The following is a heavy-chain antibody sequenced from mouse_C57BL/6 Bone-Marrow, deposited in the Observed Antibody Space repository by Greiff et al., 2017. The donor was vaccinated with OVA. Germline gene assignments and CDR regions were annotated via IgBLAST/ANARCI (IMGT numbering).Heavy chain of an antibody. Sequence: EVKLMESGGGLVQPGGSLKLSCAASGFTFSDYYMYWVRQTPEKRLEWVAYISNGGGSTYYPDTVKGRFTISRDNAKNTLYLQMSRLKSEDTAMYYCARARYWYFDVWGTGTTVTVSS. CDR3: ARARYWYFDV. V-gene: IGHV5-12*01. CDR2: ISNGGGST. J-gene: IGHJ1*03. CDR1: GFTFSDYY. D-gene: IGHD3-1*01.